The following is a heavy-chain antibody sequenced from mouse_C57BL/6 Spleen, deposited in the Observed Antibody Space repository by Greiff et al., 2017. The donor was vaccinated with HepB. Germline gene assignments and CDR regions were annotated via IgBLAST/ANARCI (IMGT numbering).Heavy chain of an antibody. CDR2: ISSGSSTI. CDR3: ARHPRFAY. J-gene: IGHJ3*01. V-gene: IGHV5-17*01. Sequence: EVHLVESGGGLVKPGGSLKLSCAASGFTFSDYGMHWVRQAPEKGLEWVAYISSGSSTIYYADTVKGRFTISRDNAKNTLFLQMTSLRSEDTAMYYCARHPRFAYWGQGTLVTVSA. CDR1: GFTFSDYG.